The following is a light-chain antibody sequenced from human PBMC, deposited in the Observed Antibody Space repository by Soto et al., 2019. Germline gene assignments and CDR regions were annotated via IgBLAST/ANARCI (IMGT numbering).Light chain of an antibody. V-gene: IGLV1-40*01. CDR2: TNA. J-gene: IGLJ3*02. CDR1: SSNIGAGYD. Sequence: QSVLTQPPSVSGTPGQRVTISCTGGSSNIGAGYDVHWYQQIPGTAPKLFIYTNANRPSGVPGRFSGSKSGTSASLAITGLQAEDEADYYCQSYDSSLSGWVFGGGTKLTVL. CDR3: QSYDSSLSGWV.